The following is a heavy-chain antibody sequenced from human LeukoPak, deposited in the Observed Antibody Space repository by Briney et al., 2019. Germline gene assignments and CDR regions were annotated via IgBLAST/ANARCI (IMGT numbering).Heavy chain of an antibody. Sequence: SQTLPLTCAIFGDSVSSNSAAWNWIRQSPSRGLEWLGRTFYRSKWKNDYAVSVKSRITINPDTSKNQFSLQLSSVTPEDTAVYYCARVVGGSPDYWGQGTLVTVSS. CDR1: GDSVSSNSAA. CDR2: TFYRSKWKN. V-gene: IGHV6-1*01. J-gene: IGHJ4*02. CDR3: ARVVGGSPDY. D-gene: IGHD2-15*01.